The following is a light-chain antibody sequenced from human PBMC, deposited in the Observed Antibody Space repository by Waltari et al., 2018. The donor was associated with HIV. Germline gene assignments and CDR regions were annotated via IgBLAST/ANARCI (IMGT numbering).Light chain of an antibody. CDR2: RDS. CDR3: QVWDSSTVV. Sequence: SYQPTQPPSVSVALGQTASITCGGNNVGCRNVYWYQRKPGQAHVLVIYRDSNRPSGIPERFSGSNSGNTATLTISRAQAGDEADYSCQVWDSSTVVFGGGTKLTVL. J-gene: IGLJ2*01. CDR1: NVGCRN. V-gene: IGLV3-9*01.